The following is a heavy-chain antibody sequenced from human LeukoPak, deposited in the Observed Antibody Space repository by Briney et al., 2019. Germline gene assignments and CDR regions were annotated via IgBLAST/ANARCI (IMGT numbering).Heavy chain of an antibody. CDR2: IIPILGIA. CDR3: AREGDGYNFDY. CDR1: GGTFSSYA. J-gene: IGHJ4*02. D-gene: IGHD5-24*01. V-gene: IGHV1-69*04. Sequence: GSSVKVSCKASGGTFSSYAIIWVRQAPGQGLEWMGRIIPILGIANYAQKFQGRVTITADKSTSTAYMELSSLRSEDTAVYYCAREGDGYNFDYWGQGTLVTVSS.